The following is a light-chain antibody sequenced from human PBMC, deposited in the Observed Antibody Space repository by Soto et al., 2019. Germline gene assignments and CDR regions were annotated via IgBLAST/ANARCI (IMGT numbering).Light chain of an antibody. Sequence: AIRMTQSPSSLSASTGDRVTITCRASQGISSYLAWYQQKPGKAPKLLIYAASTLQSGVPSRFSGSGSGTDFTLTISCLQSEDFATYYCQQYYSYPPPTFDGGTKVEIK. J-gene: IGKJ4*01. CDR3: QQYYSYPPPT. CDR1: QGISSY. V-gene: IGKV1-8*01. CDR2: AAS.